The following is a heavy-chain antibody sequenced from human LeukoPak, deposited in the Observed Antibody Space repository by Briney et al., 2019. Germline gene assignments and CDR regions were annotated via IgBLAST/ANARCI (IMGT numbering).Heavy chain of an antibody. Sequence: PSETLSLTCTVSGGSISSYYWSWIRQPPGKGLEWIGYIYYSGSTNYNPSLKSRVTISVDTSKNQFSLKLSSVTAADTAVYYCARANVAVAVRNYYGMDVWGQGTTVTVSS. V-gene: IGHV4-59*01. CDR2: IYYSGST. CDR1: GGSISSYY. J-gene: IGHJ6*02. CDR3: ARANVAVAVRNYYGMDV. D-gene: IGHD6-19*01.